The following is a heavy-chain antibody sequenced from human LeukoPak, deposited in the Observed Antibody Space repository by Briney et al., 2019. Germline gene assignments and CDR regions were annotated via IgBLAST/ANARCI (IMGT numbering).Heavy chain of an antibody. D-gene: IGHD3-16*01. CDR1: GFTFSSYS. Sequence: GGSLRLSCAASGFTFSSYSMNWVRQAPGKGLEWVSSIGSSSSYIYYADSVKGRFTISRDNAKSSLYLQMNSLRAEDTAVYYCARTYVWGSTPGGYWGQGTLVTVSS. CDR3: ARTYVWGSTPGGY. V-gene: IGHV3-21*01. J-gene: IGHJ4*02. CDR2: IGSSSSYI.